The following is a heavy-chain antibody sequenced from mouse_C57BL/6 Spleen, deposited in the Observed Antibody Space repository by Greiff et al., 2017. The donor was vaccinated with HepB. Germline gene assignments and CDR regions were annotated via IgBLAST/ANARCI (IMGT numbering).Heavy chain of an antibody. V-gene: IGHV1-80*01. CDR3: ARERGYSNYVVDY. Sequence: VKLQESGAELVKPGASVKISCKASGYAFSSYWMNWVKQRPGKGLEWIGQIYPGDGDTNYNGKFKGKATLTADKSSSTAYMQLSSLTSEDSAVYFCARERGYSNYVVDYWGQGTTLTVSS. J-gene: IGHJ2*01. CDR1: GYAFSSYW. D-gene: IGHD2-5*01. CDR2: IYPGDGDT.